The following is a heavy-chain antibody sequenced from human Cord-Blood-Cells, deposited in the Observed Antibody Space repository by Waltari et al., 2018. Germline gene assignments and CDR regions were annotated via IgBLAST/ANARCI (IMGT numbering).Heavy chain of an antibody. CDR2: IYHSGST. J-gene: IGHJ2*01. CDR3: ARPSNWYFDL. Sequence: QVQLQESGPGLVKPSETLSLTCTVSGYSISSGYYWGWIRQPPGKGLEWIGSIYHSGSTYYNPSLKSRVTISVDTSKNQFSLKLSSVTAADTAVYYCARPSNWYFDLWGRGTPVTVSS. V-gene: IGHV4-38-2*02. CDR1: GYSISSGYY.